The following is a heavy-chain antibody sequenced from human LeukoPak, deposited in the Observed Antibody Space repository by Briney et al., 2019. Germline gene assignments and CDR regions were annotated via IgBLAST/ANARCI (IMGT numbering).Heavy chain of an antibody. CDR2: ISTTGGYT. CDR3: ARAMILWFGELFAFDY. CDR1: GFTLRSYD. J-gene: IGHJ4*02. D-gene: IGHD3-10*01. Sequence: GGSLRLSCAASGFTLRSYDMSWVRQAPGKGLEWVSAISTTGGYTEDADSVKGRFTISRDNSQNTLFLQMHSLRAEDTAVYYCARAMILWFGELFAFDYWGQGTLVTVSS. V-gene: IGHV3-23*01.